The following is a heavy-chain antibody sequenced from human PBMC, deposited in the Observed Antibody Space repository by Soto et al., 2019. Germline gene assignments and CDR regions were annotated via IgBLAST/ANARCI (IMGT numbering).Heavy chain of an antibody. CDR3: ARGGSTVTPQYIEYNWFDP. D-gene: IGHD4-17*01. V-gene: IGHV4-39*07. J-gene: IGHJ5*02. Sequence: SETLSLTCTVSGGSISSSSYYWGWIRQHPGKGLEWIGNIYYSGSTYYNPSLKSRVTISVDTSKNQFSLKLSSVTAADTAVYYCARGGSTVTPQYIEYNWFDPWGQGTLVTVSS. CDR1: GGSISSSSYY. CDR2: IYYSGST.